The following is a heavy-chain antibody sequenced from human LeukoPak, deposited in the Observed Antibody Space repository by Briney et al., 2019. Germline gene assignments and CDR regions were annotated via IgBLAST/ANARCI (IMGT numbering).Heavy chain of an antibody. CDR1: GFTVSSNY. V-gene: IGHV3-53*01. D-gene: IGHD2-15*01. CDR3: ARDGAGYCSGGSCSAYCGGDCSGAFDI. Sequence: GGSLRLSCAASGFTVSSNYMSWVRQAPGKGLEWVSVIYSGGSTYYADSVKGRFTISRDNSKSTLYLQMNSLRAEDTAVYYCARDGAGYCSGGSCSAYCGGDCSGAFDIWGQGTMVTVSS. J-gene: IGHJ3*02. CDR2: IYSGGST.